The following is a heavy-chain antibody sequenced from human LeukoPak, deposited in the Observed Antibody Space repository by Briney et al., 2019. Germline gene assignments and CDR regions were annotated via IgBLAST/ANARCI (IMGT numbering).Heavy chain of an antibody. CDR3: ARDLPPLDY. V-gene: IGHV3-30-3*01. J-gene: IGHJ4*02. CDR2: TSFDQSNR. CDR1: GFSFSTFA. Sequence: GGSLRLSCTASGFSFSTFAMHWVRQAPGKGLEWVALTSFDQSNRGYADSVKGRYTISRDNSRNILYLQMNSLRVEDTAVYYCARDLPPLDYWGQGTLVTVSS.